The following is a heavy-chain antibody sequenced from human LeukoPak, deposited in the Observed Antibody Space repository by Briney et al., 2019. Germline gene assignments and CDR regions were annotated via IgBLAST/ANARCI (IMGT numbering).Heavy chain of an antibody. D-gene: IGHD2-15*01. V-gene: IGHV4-34*01. Sequence: PRGSLRFSCAASGFTFSDYYMSWIRQAPGKGLEWIGEVYHSGSTSYNPSLLSRVTISVDKSKNQFSLEMRSVTAADTAVYYCARDATRQVMDVWGQGTTVTVSS. CDR1: GFTFSDYY. CDR2: VYHSGST. CDR3: ARDATRQVMDV. J-gene: IGHJ6*02.